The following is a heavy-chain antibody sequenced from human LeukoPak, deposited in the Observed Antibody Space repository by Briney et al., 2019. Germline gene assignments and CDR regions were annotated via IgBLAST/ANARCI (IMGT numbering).Heavy chain of an antibody. CDR2: IYSDGGST. CDR1: GFSFSTYW. J-gene: IGHJ4*02. V-gene: IGHV3-74*01. D-gene: IGHD6-19*01. Sequence: GGSLRLSCAVSGFSFSTYWMHWVRQAPGKGLVWVSRIYSDGGSTTYADSVKGRFTISRDNAKNTLYLQMNSLRAEDTAVYYCARDEVAASFDYWGQGTLVTVSS. CDR3: ARDEVAASFDY.